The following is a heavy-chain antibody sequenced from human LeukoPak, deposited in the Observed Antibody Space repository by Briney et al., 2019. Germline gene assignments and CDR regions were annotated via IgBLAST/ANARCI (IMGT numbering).Heavy chain of an antibody. Sequence: SETLSLTCTVSGGSIDSSTYYWGWIRQPPGKGLEWIGSMYYSGSTYYNPSLKSRVTISVDTSKNQFSLKLSSVTAADTAVYYCARDRLGSGFDPWGQGTLVTVSS. CDR2: MYYSGST. J-gene: IGHJ5*02. CDR3: ARDRLGSGFDP. V-gene: IGHV4-39*07. CDR1: GGSIDSSTYY. D-gene: IGHD7-27*01.